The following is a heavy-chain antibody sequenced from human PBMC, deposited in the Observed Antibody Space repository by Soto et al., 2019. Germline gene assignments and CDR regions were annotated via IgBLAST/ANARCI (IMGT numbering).Heavy chain of an antibody. CDR2: ISAYNGNT. CDR1: GYTFSSYG. CDR3: GRDRGYNWNYGWFDP. J-gene: IGHJ5*02. V-gene: IGHV1-18*01. Sequence: QVQLVQSGAEVKKPGASVKVSCKASGYTFSSYGISWVRQAPGQGLEWMGRISAYNGNTNYAQKLQGRVTMTTDTSTSTAYMELRGLRSDDTAGYSCGRDRGYNWNYGWFDPWGQGTLVTVSS. D-gene: IGHD1-7*01.